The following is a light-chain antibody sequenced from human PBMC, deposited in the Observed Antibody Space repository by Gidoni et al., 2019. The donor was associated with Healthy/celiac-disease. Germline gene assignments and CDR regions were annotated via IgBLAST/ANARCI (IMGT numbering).Light chain of an antibody. J-gene: IGKJ2*01. CDR1: QSVSSN. Sequence: EIVMTQSPATLSVSPGERATLSCRASQSVSSNVAWYQQKPGQATRLRIYGASTRATGIPARFSGSGSGTDFTLTISSLQSEDFAVYYCQQYNNWPPYTFXXXTKLEIK. V-gene: IGKV3-15*01. CDR3: QQYNNWPPYT. CDR2: GAS.